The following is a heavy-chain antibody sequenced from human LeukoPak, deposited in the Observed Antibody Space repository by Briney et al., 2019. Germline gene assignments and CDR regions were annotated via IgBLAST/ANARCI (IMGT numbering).Heavy chain of an antibody. J-gene: IGHJ4*02. CDR1: GYTFTSYD. CDR3: TRGESVAGTARPSGY. Sequence: ASVKVSCKASGYTFTSYDINWVRQATGQGLEWMGWMNPNSGNTGYSQKFQGRVTMTRNTSISTAYMELSSLTSEDTAVYYCTRGESVAGTARPSGYWGQGTLVTVSS. V-gene: IGHV1-8*01. CDR2: MNPNSGNT. D-gene: IGHD6-19*01.